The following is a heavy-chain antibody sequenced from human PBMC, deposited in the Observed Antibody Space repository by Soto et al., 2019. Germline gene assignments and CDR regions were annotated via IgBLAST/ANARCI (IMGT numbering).Heavy chain of an antibody. J-gene: IGHJ6*02. CDR2: ISYDGSNK. D-gene: IGHD3-10*01. CDR1: GFTFSSYG. Sequence: GGSLRLSCAASGFTFSSYGMHWVRKAPGKGLEWVSVISYDGSNKYYADSVKGRFTIPRDNSKNTLYLQMNSLRAEDTAVYYCAKMGLLWFGEPPHYYYYGMDVWGQGTTVTV. V-gene: IGHV3-30*18. CDR3: AKMGLLWFGEPPHYYYYGMDV.